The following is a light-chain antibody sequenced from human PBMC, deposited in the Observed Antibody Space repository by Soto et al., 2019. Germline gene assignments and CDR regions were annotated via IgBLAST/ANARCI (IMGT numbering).Light chain of an antibody. Sequence: DIQMSQSPSSLSASVGDRVTITCRASQSISSSLNWYQQKPGKAPKVLIFGASSLQSGVPSRFSGSGSGTDFTLTISSLQPEDFATYYCQQSYRAPLTFGGGTKVEIK. CDR3: QQSYRAPLT. CDR2: GAS. CDR1: QSISSS. V-gene: IGKV1-39*01. J-gene: IGKJ4*01.